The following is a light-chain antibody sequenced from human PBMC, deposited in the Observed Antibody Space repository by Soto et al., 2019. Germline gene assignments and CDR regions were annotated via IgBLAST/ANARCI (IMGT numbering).Light chain of an antibody. CDR2: GAT. V-gene: IGKV3-20*01. CDR1: QSISSSY. CDR3: QQYSSSPLT. J-gene: IGKJ4*01. Sequence: EIVSTQSPGTLSLSPGERATLSCRASQSISSSYLAWVQQKPGQAPRLLIYGATSRATGIPDRFSGSESGTDFSLTISRLEPEDFAVYYCQQYSSSPLTFGGGTKVEIK.